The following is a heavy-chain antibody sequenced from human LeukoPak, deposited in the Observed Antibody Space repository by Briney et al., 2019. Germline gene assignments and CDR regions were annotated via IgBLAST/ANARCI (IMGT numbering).Heavy chain of an antibody. CDR3: AKSLGYCSGGSCTAPFDY. CDR1: GFTFSSYA. V-gene: IGHV3-23*01. J-gene: IGHJ4*02. CDR2: ISDSGGST. D-gene: IGHD2-15*01. Sequence: YPGGSLRLSCAASGFTFSSYAMSWVRQAPGKGLEWVSAISDSGGSTYYSDSVKGRFAISRDNSKNTLYLEMNSLGAEDTAVYYCAKSLGYCSGGSCTAPFDYWGQGTLVTVSS.